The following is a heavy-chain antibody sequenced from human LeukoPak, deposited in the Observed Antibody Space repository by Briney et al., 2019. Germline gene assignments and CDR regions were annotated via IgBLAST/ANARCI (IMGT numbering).Heavy chain of an antibody. V-gene: IGHV4-61*02. CDR3: ARESSSSYKPLFDY. CDR2: IYTSGST. J-gene: IGHJ4*02. Sequence: SETLSLTCTVSGGSISSGSYYWSWIRQPAGKGLEWIGRIYTSGSTNYNPSLKSRVTISVDTSKNQFSLKLSSVTAADTAVYYCARESSSSYKPLFDYWGQGTLVTVSS. CDR1: GGSISSGSYY. D-gene: IGHD6-6*01.